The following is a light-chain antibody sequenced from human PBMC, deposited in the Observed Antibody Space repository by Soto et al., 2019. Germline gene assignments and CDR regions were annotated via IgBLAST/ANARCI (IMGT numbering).Light chain of an antibody. CDR1: SSNIGAGYD. CDR2: DNS. Sequence: QSVLTQPPSVSGAPGQRVTISCTGSSSNIGAGYDVHWYQQLPGTAHKLLIYDNSNRPSGVPDRFSGSKSGTSASLAITGLQAEDEADYYFQSYDSSLSSVVFGGGTKVTVL. V-gene: IGLV1-40*01. CDR3: QSYDSSLSSVV. J-gene: IGLJ2*01.